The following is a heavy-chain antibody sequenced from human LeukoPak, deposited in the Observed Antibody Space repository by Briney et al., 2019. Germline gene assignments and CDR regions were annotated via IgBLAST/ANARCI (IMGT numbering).Heavy chain of an antibody. J-gene: IGHJ4*02. CDR2: IYPGDSDT. V-gene: IGHV5-51*01. CDR3: ARLHTDSFDY. Sequence: PGESLKISCKGSGYSFTNYWIGWVRQMPGKGLEWMGIIYPGDSDTRYSPSLQGQVTISADKSITTAFLQWSSLKASDTAMYFCARLHTDSFDYWGQGTLVTVSS. CDR1: GYSFTNYW.